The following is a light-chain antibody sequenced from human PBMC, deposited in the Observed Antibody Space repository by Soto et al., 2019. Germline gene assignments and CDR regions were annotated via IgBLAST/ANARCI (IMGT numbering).Light chain of an antibody. CDR1: QSVSNSY. CDR2: GAS. Sequence: DILFAQSPGTLSLSPWERATLSCRASQSVSNSYLAWYQQKPGKAPRLLIYGASNRATGIPDRFSGSGSGTDFTLTISCLQSEDFATYYCQQYYSYPLTFGGGTKVDIK. V-gene: IGKV3-20*01. CDR3: QQYYSYPLT. J-gene: IGKJ4*01.